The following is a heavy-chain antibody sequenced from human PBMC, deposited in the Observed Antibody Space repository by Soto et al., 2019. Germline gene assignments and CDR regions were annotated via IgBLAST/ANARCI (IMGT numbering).Heavy chain of an antibody. CDR1: GDSVSSNSAA. Sequence: PSQTLSLTCAISGDSVSSNSAAWNWIRQSPSRGLEWLGRTYYRSKWYNDYAVSVKSRITINPDTSKNQFSLQLNSVTPEDTAVYYCARDHPDYYDSSGSGSYNWFDPWGQGTLVTVSS. V-gene: IGHV6-1*01. CDR2: TYYRSKWYN. J-gene: IGHJ5*02. D-gene: IGHD3-22*01. CDR3: ARDHPDYYDSSGSGSYNWFDP.